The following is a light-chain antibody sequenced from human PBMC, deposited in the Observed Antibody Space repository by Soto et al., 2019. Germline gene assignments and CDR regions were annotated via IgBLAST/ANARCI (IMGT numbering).Light chain of an antibody. CDR3: QQYDRWPVT. CDR2: DAS. J-gene: IGKJ4*02. CDR1: QSVTTN. Sequence: EVVMPQSPATLSVSPGERVTFSGRASQSVTTNLNWNQHKPGQSPRLLISDASTGASGIPPRFSGSGSGTEFTLTIDRLQSADFAFYYCQQYDRWPVTFGGGTKVVIK. V-gene: IGKV3-15*01.